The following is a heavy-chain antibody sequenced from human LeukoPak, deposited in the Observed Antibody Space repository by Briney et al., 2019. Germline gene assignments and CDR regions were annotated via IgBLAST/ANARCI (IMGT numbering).Heavy chain of an antibody. CDR1: GYTFTGYH. J-gene: IGHJ6*02. CDR3: ARGPEADYYYYGMDV. Sequence: GASVKVSCKSSGYTFTGYHIHWVRQAPGQGLEWMGWINPNDGGTKYAQKFQGRVTMTRDTSVSTAYMELTRLRSDDTAVYFCARGPEADYYYYGMDVWGQGTTVTVSS. D-gene: IGHD6-19*01. V-gene: IGHV1-2*02. CDR2: INPNDGGT.